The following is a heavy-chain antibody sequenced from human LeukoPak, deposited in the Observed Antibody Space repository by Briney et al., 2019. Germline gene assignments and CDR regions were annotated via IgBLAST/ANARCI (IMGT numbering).Heavy chain of an antibody. CDR1: GGSFSGHY. CDR3: ARGPYDILTGHNKDYFDY. V-gene: IGHV4-34*01. J-gene: IGHJ4*02. D-gene: IGHD3-9*01. Sequence: PSETLSLTCAVYGGSFSGHYWSWIRQPPGKGLEWIGEINHSGSTNYNPSLKSRVTISVDTSKNQFSLKLSSVTAADTAVYYCARGPYDILTGHNKDYFDYWGQGTLVTVSS. CDR2: INHSGST.